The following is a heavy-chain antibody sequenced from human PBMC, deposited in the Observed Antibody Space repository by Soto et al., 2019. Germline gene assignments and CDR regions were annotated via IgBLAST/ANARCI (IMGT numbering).Heavy chain of an antibody. V-gene: IGHV4-39*01. CDR1: GGSISRSTYY. CDR3: ASLYGDYVSY. Sequence: QLQLQESGPGLVKPSETLSLTCTVSGGSISRSTYYWGWIRQPPGKCLEWIGTISYSGITYYNPALKSRVPISVDTAKNQFSMKLSSVTAAYTAVYYCASLYGDYVSYWGQGTLVTVST. D-gene: IGHD4-17*01. J-gene: IGHJ4*02. CDR2: ISYSGIT.